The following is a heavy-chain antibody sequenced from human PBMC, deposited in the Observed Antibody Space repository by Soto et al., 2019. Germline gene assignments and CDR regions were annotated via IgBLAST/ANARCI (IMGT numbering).Heavy chain of an antibody. J-gene: IGHJ4*02. CDR1: GFTFSDYS. Sequence: EVQLVESGGGLVKPGGSLRLSCAASGFTFSDYSMNWVRQAPGKGLEWVSSISSRSSHIYYADSVKGRFTISRDNDKNSLYLQMNSLRPEDTAVYYCARDQSSYGYFDYWGQGTVVTVSS. CDR3: ARDQSSYGYFDY. V-gene: IGHV3-21*01. D-gene: IGHD5-18*01. CDR2: ISSRSSHI.